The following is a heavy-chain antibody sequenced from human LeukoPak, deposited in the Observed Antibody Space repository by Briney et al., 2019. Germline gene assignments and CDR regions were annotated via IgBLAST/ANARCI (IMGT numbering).Heavy chain of an antibody. CDR2: IIPIFGTT. Sequence: ASVKVSCKASGGTFSSYAISWVRQAPGQGLEWMGRIIPIFGTTNYAQKFQGRVTITTDDSTSTAYMELSSLRSEDTAVYYCATMGGNFPRYYFDYWGQGTLVTVSS. CDR1: GGTFSSYA. J-gene: IGHJ4*02. V-gene: IGHV1-69*05. D-gene: IGHD4-23*01. CDR3: ATMGGNFPRYYFDY.